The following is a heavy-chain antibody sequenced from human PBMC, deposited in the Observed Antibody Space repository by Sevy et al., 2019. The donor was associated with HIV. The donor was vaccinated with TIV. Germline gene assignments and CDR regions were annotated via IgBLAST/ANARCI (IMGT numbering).Heavy chain of an antibody. CDR1: GFTFSNYW. CDR2: IKVDGSEK. Sequence: GGSLRLSCAASGFTFSNYWMTWVRQAPGKGLEWVANIKVDGSEKYYLDSVKGRFTISRDNAKNSLYLQMNSLRAEDTAVYHCARDCSSTTCLWGLDVWGQGTTVTVSS. J-gene: IGHJ6*02. CDR3: ARDCSSTTCLWGLDV. V-gene: IGHV3-7*03. D-gene: IGHD2-2*01.